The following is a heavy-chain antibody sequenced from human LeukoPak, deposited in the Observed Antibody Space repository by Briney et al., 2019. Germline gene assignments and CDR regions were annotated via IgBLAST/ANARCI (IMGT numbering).Heavy chain of an antibody. CDR1: GGTFSSNA. V-gene: IGHV1-69*10. J-gene: IGHJ6*03. Sequence: ASVKVSCKASGGTFSSNAISWVRQAPGQGLEWMGGIIPIFGIANYAQKLQGRVTMTTDTSTSTAYMELRSLRSDDTAVYYCARDQGRGYRGYYYYYMDVWGKGTTVTISS. CDR3: ARDQGRGYRGYYYYYMDV. D-gene: IGHD5-18*01. CDR2: IIPIFGIA.